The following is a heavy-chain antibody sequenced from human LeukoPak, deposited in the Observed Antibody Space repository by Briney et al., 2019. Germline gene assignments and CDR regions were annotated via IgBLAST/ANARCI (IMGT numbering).Heavy chain of an antibody. Sequence: GGSLRLSCARSRFTFSGFAMSWGRQAPGTGLEWGSAISGSGGDTNYAHSVKGRFTISRDSSKSTLFLQMSSVRGDDTAVYCCAKGHYDDWYHFDYWGQGALVTVSS. CDR2: ISGSGGDT. CDR1: RFTFSGFA. J-gene: IGHJ4*02. CDR3: AKGHYDDWYHFDY. V-gene: IGHV3-23*01. D-gene: IGHD3-3*01.